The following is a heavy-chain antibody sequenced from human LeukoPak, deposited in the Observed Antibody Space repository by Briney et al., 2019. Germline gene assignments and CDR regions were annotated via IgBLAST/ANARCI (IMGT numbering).Heavy chain of an antibody. V-gene: IGHV4-38-2*01. J-gene: IGHJ2*01. CDR2: IYHSGST. Sequence: SETLSLTCAVSGYSISSGYYWGWIRQPPGKGLEWIRSIYHSGSTYYNPSLKSRVTISVDTSKNQFSPKLSSVTAADTAVYYCASLYYDILTGYPEGYFDLWGRGTLVTVSS. CDR3: ASLYYDILTGYPEGYFDL. CDR1: GYSISSGYY. D-gene: IGHD3-9*01.